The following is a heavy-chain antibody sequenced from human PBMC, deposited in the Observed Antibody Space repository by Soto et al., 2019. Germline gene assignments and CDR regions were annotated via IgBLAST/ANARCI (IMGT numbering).Heavy chain of an antibody. Sequence: PWWSLGLSCAASGFTFSSYGMHWVRQVPGKGLEWVAVIWYDGSNKYYADSVKGRFTISRDNSKNTLYLQMNSLRAEDTAVYYCARGADYYYYGMDVWGQGTTVTVSS. CDR2: IWYDGSNK. J-gene: IGHJ6*02. V-gene: IGHV3-33*01. CDR3: ARGADYYYYGMDV. CDR1: GFTFSSYG.